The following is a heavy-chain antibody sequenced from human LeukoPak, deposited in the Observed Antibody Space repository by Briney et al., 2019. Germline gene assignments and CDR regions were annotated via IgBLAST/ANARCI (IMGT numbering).Heavy chain of an antibody. V-gene: IGHV3-33*01. D-gene: IGHD6-19*01. CDR1: GFTFSSYG. J-gene: IGHJ6*02. Sequence: PGGSLRLSCAASGFTFSSYGMHWVRQAPGKGLEWVAVIWYDGSNKYYADSVKGRFTISRDNSKNTPYLQMNSLRAEDTAVYYCARDRTGYSSGWSYYYYGMDVWGQGTTVTVSS. CDR3: ARDRTGYSSGWSYYYYGMDV. CDR2: IWYDGSNK.